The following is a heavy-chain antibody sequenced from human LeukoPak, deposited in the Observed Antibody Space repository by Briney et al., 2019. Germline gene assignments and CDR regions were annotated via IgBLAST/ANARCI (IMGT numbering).Heavy chain of an antibody. Sequence: GASVKVSCKASGYTFTSYGISWVRQAPGQGLEWMGWISAYNGNTNYAQKLQGRVTMTTDTSTSTAYMELRSLRSDDTAVYYCARDKSFGYYDFWSGYYYFDYWGQGTLVTVSS. D-gene: IGHD3-3*01. CDR1: GYTFTSYG. CDR3: ARDKSFGYYDFWSGYYYFDY. CDR2: ISAYNGNT. J-gene: IGHJ4*02. V-gene: IGHV1-18*01.